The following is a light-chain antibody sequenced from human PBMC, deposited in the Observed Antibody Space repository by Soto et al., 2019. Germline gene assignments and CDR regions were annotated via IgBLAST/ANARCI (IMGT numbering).Light chain of an antibody. CDR3: SSYTSSSTYV. J-gene: IGLJ1*01. Sequence: QSALTQPASVSGSPGQSIAISCTGTSSDVGGYDYVSWYQQHPGKAPKLMIYDVSNRPSGVSNRFSGSKSDNTASLTISGLQAEDEADYYCSSYTSSSTYVSGTGTKVTVL. CDR1: SSDVGGYDY. V-gene: IGLV2-14*01. CDR2: DVS.